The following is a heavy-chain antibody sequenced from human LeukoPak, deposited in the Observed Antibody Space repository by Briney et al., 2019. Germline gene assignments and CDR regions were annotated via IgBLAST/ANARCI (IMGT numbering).Heavy chain of an antibody. D-gene: IGHD2-2*01. J-gene: IGHJ6*03. CDR1: GGSFSCYY. CDR2: INHSGST. V-gene: IGHV4-34*01. CDR3: ARGEVVVVPAAMGYYYYMDV. Sequence: SETLSLTCAVYGGSFSCYYWSWIRQPPGKGLEWIGEINHSGSTNYNPSLKSRVTISVDTSKNQFSLKLSSVTAADTAVYYCARGEVVVVPAAMGYYYYMDVWGKGTSVTVSS.